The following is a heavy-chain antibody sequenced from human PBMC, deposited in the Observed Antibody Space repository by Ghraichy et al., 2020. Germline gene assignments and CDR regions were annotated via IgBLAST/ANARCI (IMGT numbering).Heavy chain of an antibody. CDR3: AKGSGDSRGAGAYFTDA. CDR2: MCSTSGRT. V-gene: IGHV3-23*01. J-gene: IGHJ6*03. CDR1: GFTFSTYA. Sequence: GGSLRLSCAASGFTFSTYAMPWVRQAPGKGLEWVSIMCSTSGRTYYADSVKGRFSISRDNSKNTLWLQMDSLRAEDTALYYCAKGSGDSRGAGAYFTDAWGKGTMVIVSS. D-gene: IGHD3-22*01.